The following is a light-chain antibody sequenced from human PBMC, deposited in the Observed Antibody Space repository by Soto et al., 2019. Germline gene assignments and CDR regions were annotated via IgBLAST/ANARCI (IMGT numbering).Light chain of an antibody. CDR2: DAS. J-gene: IGKJ5*01. V-gene: IGKV3-11*01. Sequence: EIVLTQSPATLSLPPGERATLSCRASQSVSSYLAWYQQKPGQAPRLLIYDASNRATGIPARFSGSGSGTNFTLTISSLEPEEFAVYYCQQRSNWLITFGQGTRLEIK. CDR1: QSVSSY. CDR3: QQRSNWLIT.